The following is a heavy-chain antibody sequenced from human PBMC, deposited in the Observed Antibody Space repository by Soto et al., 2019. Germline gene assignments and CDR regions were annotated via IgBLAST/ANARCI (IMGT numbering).Heavy chain of an antibody. V-gene: IGHV4-30-4*01. J-gene: IGHJ6*02. CDR2: IYYSGST. Sequence: SATLSLTCTVSGGSISSGDYYWSWIRQPPGKCLEWIGYIYYSGSTYYNPSLKSRVTISVDTSKNQFSLKLSSVTAADTAVYYCARVQYYYDISGYPHYVMGVGGQWTTVT. CDR1: GGSISSGDYY. D-gene: IGHD3-22*01. CDR3: ARVQYYYDISGYPHYVMGV.